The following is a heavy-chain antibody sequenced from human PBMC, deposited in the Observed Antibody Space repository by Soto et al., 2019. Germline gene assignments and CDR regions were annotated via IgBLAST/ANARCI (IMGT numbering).Heavy chain of an antibody. CDR2: ISGSSGST. CDR3: AKEMATIGYIDY. J-gene: IGHJ4*02. D-gene: IGHD5-12*01. CDR1: GFTFSSYA. V-gene: IGHV3-23*01. Sequence: GGSLRLSCAASGFTFSSYATSWVRQAPGKGLEWVSAISGSSGSTYYADSVKGRFTISRDNSKNTLYLQMNSLRAEDTAIYYCAKEMATIGYIDYWGPGTLVTVSS.